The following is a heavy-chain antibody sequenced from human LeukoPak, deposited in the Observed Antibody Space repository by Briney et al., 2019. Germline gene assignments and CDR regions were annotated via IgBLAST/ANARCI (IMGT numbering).Heavy chain of an antibody. CDR1: GYTFTGYY. J-gene: IGHJ6*02. Sequence: GASVKVSCKASGYTFTGYYMHWVRQAPGQGLEWMGWINPNSGGTNYAQKFQGWVTMTRDTSISTTYMELSRLRSDDTAVYYCASSVAAAGTGGMDVWGQGTTVTVSS. CDR2: INPNSGGT. D-gene: IGHD6-13*01. V-gene: IGHV1-2*04. CDR3: ASSVAAAGTGGMDV.